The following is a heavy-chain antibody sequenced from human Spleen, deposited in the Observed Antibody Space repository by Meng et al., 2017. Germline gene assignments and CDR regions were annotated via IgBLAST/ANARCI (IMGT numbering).Heavy chain of an antibody. CDR3: ARDQGVASALDY. CDR1: GYTFTRAA. Sequence: QVQLVQSGAEVKKSGASVKVSCKASGYTFTRAAISWVRQAPGQGLEWMGWIRTYNEQTNYAQKFQGRVTMTIDTSTSTAFMELMSLESDDTAVYYCARDQGVASALDYWGQGTLVTVSS. D-gene: IGHD3-3*01. V-gene: IGHV1-18*01. CDR2: IRTYNEQT. J-gene: IGHJ4*02.